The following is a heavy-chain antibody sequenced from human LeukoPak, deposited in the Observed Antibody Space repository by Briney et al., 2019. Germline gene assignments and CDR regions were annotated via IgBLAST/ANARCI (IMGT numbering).Heavy chain of an antibody. CDR3: ARVPAMVTAYYYYMDV. V-gene: IGHV1-69*06. CDR2: VIPIFGTA. CDR1: GGTFSSYA. J-gene: IGHJ6*03. Sequence: ASVKVSCKASGGTFSSYAISWVRQAPGQGLEWMGGVIPIFGTANYAQKFQGRVTITADKSTSTAYMELSSPRSEDTAVYYCARVPAMVTAYYYYMDVWGKGTTVTVSS. D-gene: IGHD5-18*01.